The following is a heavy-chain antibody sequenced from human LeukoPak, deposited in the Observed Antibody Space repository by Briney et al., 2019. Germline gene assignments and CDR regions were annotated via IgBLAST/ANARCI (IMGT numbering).Heavy chain of an antibody. D-gene: IGHD3-10*01. CDR3: ARVVVEVDYYGSGSPDY. CDR2: ISAYNGNT. J-gene: IGHJ4*02. Sequence: ASVTVSCKASGYTFTSYGISWVRQAPGQGLEWMGWISAYNGNTNYAQKLQGRVTMTTDTSTSTAYMELRSLRSDDTAVYYCARVVVEVDYYGSGSPDYWGQGTLVTVSS. V-gene: IGHV1-18*01. CDR1: GYTFTSYG.